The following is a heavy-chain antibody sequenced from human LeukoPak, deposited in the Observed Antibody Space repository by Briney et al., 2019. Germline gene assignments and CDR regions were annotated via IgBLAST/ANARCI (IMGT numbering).Heavy chain of an antibody. D-gene: IGHD1-7*01. J-gene: IGHJ3*02. CDR2: ISWNSGSI. CDR3: ARGANNWNYPFDI. V-gene: IGHV3-9*01. CDR1: GFTFDDYA. Sequence: GGSLRLSCAASGFTFDDYAMHWVRQAPGKGLEWVSGISWNSGSIGYADSVKGRFTISRDNAKNTLYLQMNSLRAEDTAVYYCARGANNWNYPFDIWGQGTMVTVSS.